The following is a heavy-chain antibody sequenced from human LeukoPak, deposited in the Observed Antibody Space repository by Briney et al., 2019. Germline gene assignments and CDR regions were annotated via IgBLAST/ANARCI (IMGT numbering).Heavy chain of an antibody. Sequence: PGGSPRLSCAASGFTFSNYAMRWVRQAPGKGLEWVSGISGSGDSTYYADTVKGRFTISRDNSKNTLYLQMNSLRAEDTAVYYCAKELGYSYATVIDYWGQGTLVTVSS. J-gene: IGHJ4*02. D-gene: IGHD5-18*01. CDR3: AKELGYSYATVIDY. V-gene: IGHV3-23*01. CDR1: GFTFSNYA. CDR2: ISGSGDST.